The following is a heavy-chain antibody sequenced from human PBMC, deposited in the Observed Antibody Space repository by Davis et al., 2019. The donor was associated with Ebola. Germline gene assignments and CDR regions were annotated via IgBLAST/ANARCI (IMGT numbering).Heavy chain of an antibody. Sequence: PGGSLRLSCAASGFTFSSYGMHWVRQAPGKGLEWVGNIKQDGSDKHYVDSVKGRFTMSRDNAKNSLYLQMDSLRAEDTAVYYCARDLTMVRGSKGYYYYYYGMDVWGQGTTVTVSS. D-gene: IGHD3-10*01. CDR1: GFTFSSYG. J-gene: IGHJ6*02. CDR3: ARDLTMVRGSKGYYYYYYGMDV. CDR2: IKQDGSDK. V-gene: IGHV3-7*01.